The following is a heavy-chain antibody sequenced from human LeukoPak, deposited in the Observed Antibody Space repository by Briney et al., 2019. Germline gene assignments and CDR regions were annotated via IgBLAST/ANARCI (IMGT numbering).Heavy chain of an antibody. Sequence: SETLSLTCTVSGGSISSYYWSWIRQPPGKGLEWIGYIYYSGSTNYNPSLKSRVTISVDTSKNQFSLKLSSVTAADTAVYYCARDGAGSWYYFDYWGQGTLVTVSS. V-gene: IGHV4-59*12. CDR1: GGSISSYY. D-gene: IGHD6-13*01. J-gene: IGHJ4*02. CDR2: IYYSGST. CDR3: ARDGAGSWYYFDY.